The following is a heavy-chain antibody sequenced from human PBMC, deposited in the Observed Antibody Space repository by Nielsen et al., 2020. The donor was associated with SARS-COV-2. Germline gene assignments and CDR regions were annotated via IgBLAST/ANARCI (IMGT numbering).Heavy chain of an antibody. CDR1: GGSISSYY. J-gene: IGHJ5*02. V-gene: IGHV4-59*08. D-gene: IGHD3-16*01. CDR3: ARGTLGISWFDP. CDR2: IYYSGST. Sequence: SETLSLTCTVSGGSISSYYWSWIRQPPGKGLEWIGYIYYSGSTNYNPSLKSRVTISVGTSKNQFSLKLSSVTAADTAVYYCARGTLGISWFDPWGQGTLVTVSS.